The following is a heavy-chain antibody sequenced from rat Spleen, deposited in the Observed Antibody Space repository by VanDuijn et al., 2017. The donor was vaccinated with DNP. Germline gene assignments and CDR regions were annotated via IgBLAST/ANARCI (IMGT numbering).Heavy chain of an antibody. Sequence: EVKLVESGGGLVQPGRSLKLSCAASGFNFNDYWMAWVRQAPEKGLEWIGEINKDSSTVDYTPFLKDKFTISRDNAQNTLYLQMSRLGSEDTAVYYCARTGFYALDAWGQGTSVTVSS. CDR3: ARTGFYALDA. V-gene: IGHV4-2*01. CDR1: GFNFNDYW. CDR2: INKDSSTV. D-gene: IGHD4-4*01. J-gene: IGHJ4*01.